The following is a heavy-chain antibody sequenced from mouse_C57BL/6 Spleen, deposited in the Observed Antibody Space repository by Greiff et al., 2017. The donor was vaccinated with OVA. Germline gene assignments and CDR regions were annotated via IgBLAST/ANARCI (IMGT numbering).Heavy chain of an antibody. D-gene: IGHD2-4*01. Sequence: VQLQQSGPELVKPGASVKISCKASGYSFTSYYIHWVKQRPGQGLEWIGWIYPGSGNTKYTEKFKGKATLTADTSSSTAYMQLSSLTSEDSAVYYCARSYDYDEAWFAYWGQGTLVTVSA. CDR2: IYPGSGNT. V-gene: IGHV1-66*01. J-gene: IGHJ3*01. CDR1: GYSFTSYY. CDR3: ARSYDYDEAWFAY.